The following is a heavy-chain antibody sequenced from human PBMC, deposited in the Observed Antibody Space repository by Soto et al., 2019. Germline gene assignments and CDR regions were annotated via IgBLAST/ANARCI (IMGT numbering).Heavy chain of an antibody. CDR3: ARDGEGSGYPPDAFEI. J-gene: IGHJ3*02. CDR1: GGSISSSNW. Sequence: SETLSLTCAVSGGSISSSNWWSWVRQPPGKGLEWIGEIYHSGSTNYNPSLKSRVTISVDKSKNQLSLKLSSVTAADTAVYYCARDGEGSGYPPDAFEIWGQGTMVTVSS. CDR2: IYHSGST. V-gene: IGHV4-4*02. D-gene: IGHD3-22*01.